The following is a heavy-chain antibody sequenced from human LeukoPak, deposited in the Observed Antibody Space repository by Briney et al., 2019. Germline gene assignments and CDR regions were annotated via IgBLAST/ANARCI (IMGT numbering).Heavy chain of an antibody. CDR2: IYHSGST. CDR1: GGSFSGYY. D-gene: IGHD2-2*01. Sequence: SETLSLTCAVYGGSFSGYYWTWIRQPPEKGLEWIGSIYHSGSTYYNPSLKSRVTISVDTSKNQFSLKLSSVTAADTAVYYCARPRIDCSSTSCWTFVYWGQRTLVTVSS. V-gene: IGHV4-34*01. CDR3: ARPRIDCSSTSCWTFVY. J-gene: IGHJ4*02.